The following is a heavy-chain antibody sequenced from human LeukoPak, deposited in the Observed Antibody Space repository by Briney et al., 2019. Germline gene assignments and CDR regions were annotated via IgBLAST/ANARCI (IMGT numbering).Heavy chain of an antibody. CDR2: IIPIFGTA. J-gene: IGHJ6*03. V-gene: IGHV1-69*05. Sequence: SVKVSCKASGGTFSSYAISWVRQAPGQGLEWMGGIIPIFGTANYAQKFQGRVTITTDESTTTAYMELSSLRSEDTAVYYCARVVVVRPLGNYYYYMDVWGKGTTVTVSS. CDR1: GGTFSSYA. CDR3: ARVVVVRPLGNYYYYMDV. D-gene: IGHD2-2*01.